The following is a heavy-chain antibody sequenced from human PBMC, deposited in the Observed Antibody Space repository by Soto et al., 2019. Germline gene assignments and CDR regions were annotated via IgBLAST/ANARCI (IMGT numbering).Heavy chain of an antibody. D-gene: IGHD5-12*01. Sequence: QVQLQESGPGLVKPSETLSLSCTVSGASIRDYYWSWIRQPPGKRPEWIGYIHYRGSTNYNPSLKSRVTMSVDTSKNQFSLRLTSVTAAYTAVYYCARDSVGSGYDWGQGTLVTVSS. CDR3: ARDSVGSGYD. V-gene: IGHV4-59*01. CDR2: IHYRGST. CDR1: GASIRDYY. J-gene: IGHJ4*02.